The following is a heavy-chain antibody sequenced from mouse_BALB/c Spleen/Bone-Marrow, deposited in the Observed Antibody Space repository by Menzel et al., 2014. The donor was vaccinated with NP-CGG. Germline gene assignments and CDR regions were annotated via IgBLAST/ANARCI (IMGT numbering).Heavy chain of an antibody. CDR3: ASPIYYDYPLFAY. J-gene: IGHJ3*01. CDR2: IWAGGST. Sequence: VQLVESGPGLVAPSQSLSITCTVSGSSLTSYGVHWARQPPGKGLEWLGVIWAGGSTNYNSALMSRLSISKDNSKSQVFLKMNSLQTDDTAMYYCASPIYYDYPLFAYWGQGTLVTVSA. V-gene: IGHV2-9*02. D-gene: IGHD2-4*01. CDR1: GSSLTSYG.